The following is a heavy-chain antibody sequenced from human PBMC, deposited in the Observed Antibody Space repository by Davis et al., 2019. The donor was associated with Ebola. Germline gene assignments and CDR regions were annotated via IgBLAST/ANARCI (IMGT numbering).Heavy chain of an antibody. V-gene: IGHV4-61*05. D-gene: IGHD2-15*01. CDR1: GASISTSSFY. J-gene: IGHJ5*02. CDR2: ISYSGTT. Sequence: SETLSLTCTVSGASISTSSFYWAWIRQPPGKGLEWIGYISYSGTTNYNPSLKSRVTMSVDTSKNQLSLRLSSVTASDTAVYYCARQLQQLLLGVTWFDPWGQGTLVTVSS. CDR3: ARQLQQLLLGVTWFDP.